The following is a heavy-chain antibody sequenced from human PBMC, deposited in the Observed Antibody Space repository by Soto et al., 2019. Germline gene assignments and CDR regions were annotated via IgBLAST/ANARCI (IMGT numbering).Heavy chain of an antibody. CDR1: GDSVTSHY. V-gene: IGHV4-59*02. CDR3: ARGTLYYYYMDV. J-gene: IGHJ6*03. Sequence: SETLSLTCSFSGDSVTSHYLTWIRQSPEKGLEWIGYMHYTGFTHYNPSLKSRLTISVDTSKNQFSLQQSSVTAADTAVYYCARGTLYYYYMDVWGKGTTVTVSS. CDR2: MHYTGFT.